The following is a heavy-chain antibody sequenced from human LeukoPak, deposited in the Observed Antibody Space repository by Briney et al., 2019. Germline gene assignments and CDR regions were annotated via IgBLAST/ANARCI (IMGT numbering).Heavy chain of an antibody. J-gene: IGHJ6*02. CDR1: GFTFSSYG. Sequence: GGSLRLSCAASGFTFSSYGMHWVRQAPGKGLEWVAVIWYDGSNKYYADSVKGRFTISRDNSKNTLYLQMNSLRAEDTAVYYCARDTPQIAARKGYGMDVWGQGTTVTVSS. D-gene: IGHD6-13*01. CDR2: IWYDGSNK. V-gene: IGHV3-33*01. CDR3: ARDTPQIAARKGYGMDV.